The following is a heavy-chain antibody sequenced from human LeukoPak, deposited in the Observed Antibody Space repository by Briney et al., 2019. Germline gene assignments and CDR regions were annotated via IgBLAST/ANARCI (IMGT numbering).Heavy chain of an antibody. V-gene: IGHV4-34*01. D-gene: IGHD3-10*01. CDR1: GGSFSGYY. CDR3: ARVHITMVPYNWFDP. CDR2: INHSGST. Sequence: SETLSLTCAVYGGSFSGYYWSWIRQPPGKGLEWIGEINHSGSTNYNPSLKSRVTISVDTSKNQFSLKLSSVTAADTAVYYCARVHITMVPYNWFDPWGQGTLVTVSS. J-gene: IGHJ5*02.